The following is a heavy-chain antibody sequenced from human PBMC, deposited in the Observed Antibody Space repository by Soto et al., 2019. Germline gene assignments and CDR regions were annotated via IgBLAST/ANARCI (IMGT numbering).Heavy chain of an antibody. J-gene: IGHJ6*03. CDR2: IYYSGST. CDR1: GGSISSGDYY. D-gene: IGHD6-13*01. Sequence: SETLSLTCTVSGGSISSGDYYWSWIRQPPGKGLEWIGYIYYSGSTYYNPSLKSRVTISVDTSKNQFSLKLSSVTAADTAVYYGARRGQQLEYYYYYVDVWGKGTTVTVSS. V-gene: IGHV4-30-4*01. CDR3: ARRGQQLEYYYYYVDV.